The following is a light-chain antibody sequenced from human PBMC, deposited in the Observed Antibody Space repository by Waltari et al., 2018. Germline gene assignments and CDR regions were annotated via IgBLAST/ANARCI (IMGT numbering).Light chain of an antibody. CDR3: QQYEDWPRHS. J-gene: IGKJ4*01. V-gene: IGKV3-15*01. CDR2: GAY. CDR1: QNVGTS. Sequence: CRASQNVGTSLAWYQQKPGHTPRLLIFGAYSRASGVPARFSGSGSGTDFTLAISSLQSEDFAVYYCQQYEDWPRHSFGGGTKVQIE.